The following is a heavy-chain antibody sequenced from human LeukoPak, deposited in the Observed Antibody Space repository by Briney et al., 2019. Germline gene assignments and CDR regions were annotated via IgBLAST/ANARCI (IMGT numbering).Heavy chain of an antibody. Sequence: SETLSLTCTVSGGSISSGNYYWSWLRQHPGKGLEWIGYIHHSGSTYYNPSLKSRVIISVDTSKNQFSLKLNSVTAADTAVYYCASYGSGSYRFDPWGQGTLVTVSS. CDR2: IHHSGST. CDR1: GGSISSGNYY. D-gene: IGHD3-10*01. CDR3: ASYGSGSYRFDP. V-gene: IGHV4-31*03. J-gene: IGHJ5*02.